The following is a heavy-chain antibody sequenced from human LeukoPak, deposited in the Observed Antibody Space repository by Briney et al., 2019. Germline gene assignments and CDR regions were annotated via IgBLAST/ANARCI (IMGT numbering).Heavy chain of an antibody. CDR2: ISSSGSTI. V-gene: IGHV3-48*03. CDR3: ARAGSYCSSTSCYEGDNWFDP. Sequence: GGSLRLSCAASGFTFSSYEMNWVRQAPGKGLEWVSYISSSGSTIYYADSVKGRFTISRDNAKNSLYLQMNSLRAEDTAVYCCARAGSYCSSTSCYEGDNWFDPWGQGTLVTVSS. J-gene: IGHJ5*02. CDR1: GFTFSSYE. D-gene: IGHD2-2*01.